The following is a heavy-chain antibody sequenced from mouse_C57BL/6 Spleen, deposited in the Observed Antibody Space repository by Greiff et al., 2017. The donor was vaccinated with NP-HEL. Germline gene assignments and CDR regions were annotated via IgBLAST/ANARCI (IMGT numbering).Heavy chain of an antibody. CDR1: GYTFTDYY. V-gene: IGHV1-19*01. CDR2: INPYNGGT. J-gene: IGHJ2*01. CDR3: ARSGNWFDY. Sequence: VQLQQSGPVLVKPGASVKMSCKASGYTFTDYYMNWVKQSHGKSLEWIGVINPYNGGTSYNQKFKGKATLTVDKSSSTAYMELNSLTSEDSAVYYCARSGNWFDYWGQGTTLTVSS. D-gene: IGHD4-1*01.